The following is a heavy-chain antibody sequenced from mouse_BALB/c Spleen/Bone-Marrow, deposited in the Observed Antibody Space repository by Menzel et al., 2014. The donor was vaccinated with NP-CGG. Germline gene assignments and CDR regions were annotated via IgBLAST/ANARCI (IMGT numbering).Heavy chain of an antibody. D-gene: IGHD4-1*01. CDR2: INPGSGGT. CDR3: ARCLTGTSAMDY. J-gene: IGHJ4*01. Sequence: VQLQQSGAELVRPGTSVKVSCKASGYAFXNYLIEWVNQRPGQGLEWIGVINPGSGGTNYNEKFKAKATLTADKSSSTAYMQLSSLTSDDSAVYFCARCLTGTSAMDYWDQGTSVTVSS. CDR1: GYAFXNYL. V-gene: IGHV1-54*01.